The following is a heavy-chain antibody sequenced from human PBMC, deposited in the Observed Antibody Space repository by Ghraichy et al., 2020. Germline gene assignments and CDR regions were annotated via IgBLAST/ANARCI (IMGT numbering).Heavy chain of an antibody. CDR2: TYYRSKWYN. CDR3: ARDRVYGSQSSFFDY. CDR1: GDSVSSNSAA. D-gene: IGHD6-19*01. Sequence: SETLSLTCAISGDSVSSNSAAWNWIRQSPSRGLEWLGRTYYRSKWYNDYAVSVKSRITINPDNSKNQFSLQLNSVTPEDSAVYCCARDRVYGSQSSFFDYWGQGTLVTVSS. J-gene: IGHJ4*02. V-gene: IGHV6-1*01.